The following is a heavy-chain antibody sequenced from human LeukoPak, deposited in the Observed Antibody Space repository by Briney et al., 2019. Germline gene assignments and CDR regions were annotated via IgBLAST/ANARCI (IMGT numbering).Heavy chain of an antibody. CDR3: ARDTYPDRTLGIRYFDY. CDR1: GFTFSSYG. D-gene: IGHD3-16*01. J-gene: IGHJ4*02. V-gene: IGHV3-33*01. CDR2: IWYDGSNK. Sequence: GGSLRLSCAASGFTFSSYGMHWLRQAPGKGLEWVAVIWYDGSNKYYADSVKGRFTISRDNSKNTLYLQMNSLRAEDTAVYYCARDTYPDRTLGIRYFDYWGQGTLVTVSS.